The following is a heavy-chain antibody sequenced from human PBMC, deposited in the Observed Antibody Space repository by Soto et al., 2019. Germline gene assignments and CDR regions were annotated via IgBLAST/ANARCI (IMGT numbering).Heavy chain of an antibody. Sequence: QVQLVQSGADVKKPGSSVKVSCKTSGGPFGSSAISWVRQAPAQGLEWMGEIIPVFDKANYAQNFQGRLTITADEPTGTVFMQLSRLRSEATAVYFCARLRRDWGDAFDLWGLGTFVTVSS. D-gene: IGHD3-16*01. CDR1: GGPFGSSA. V-gene: IGHV1-69*01. J-gene: IGHJ3*01. CDR3: ARLRRDWGDAFDL. CDR2: IIPVFDKA.